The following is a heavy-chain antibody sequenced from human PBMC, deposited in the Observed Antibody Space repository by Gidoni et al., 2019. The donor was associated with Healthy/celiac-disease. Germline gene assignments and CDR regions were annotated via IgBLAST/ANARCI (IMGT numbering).Heavy chain of an antibody. V-gene: IGHV3-15*01. D-gene: IGHD3-22*01. CDR2: IKSKTDGGTT. Sequence: EVPLVESGGGLVKPGGSLRLACAASGFTFSNPWMIWVRQAPGKGLEWVGRIKSKTDGGTTDYAAPVKGRFTISRDDSKNTLYLQMNSLKTEDTAVYYCTTDWFTSSYYDSSGQTDAFDIWGQGTMVTVSS. CDR3: TTDWFTSSYYDSSGQTDAFDI. CDR1: GFTFSNPW. J-gene: IGHJ3*02.